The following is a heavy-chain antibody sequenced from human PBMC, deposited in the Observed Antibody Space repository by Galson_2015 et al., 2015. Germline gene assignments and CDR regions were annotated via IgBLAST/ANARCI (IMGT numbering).Heavy chain of an antibody. D-gene: IGHD6-13*01. Sequence: SLRLSCAASGFTFSSYAMSWVRQAPGKGLEWVSAISGSGGSTYYADSVKGRFTISRDNSKNTLYLQMNSLRAEDTAVYYCAKPRAAGYYYYYYMDVWGKGTTVTVSS. CDR2: ISGSGGST. CDR1: GFTFSSYA. V-gene: IGHV3-23*01. J-gene: IGHJ6*03. CDR3: AKPRAAGYYYYYYMDV.